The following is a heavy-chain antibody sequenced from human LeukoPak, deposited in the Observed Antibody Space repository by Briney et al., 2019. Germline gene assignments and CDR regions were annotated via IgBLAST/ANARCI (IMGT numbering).Heavy chain of an antibody. D-gene: IGHD1-26*01. Sequence: GGSLRLSCAASGFTFSSYSMNWVRQAPGKGLEWVSAISGSGGSTYYADSVKGRFTISRDNSKNTLYLQMNSLRAEGTAVYYCAKDLSSFFYWGQGTLVTVSS. V-gene: IGHV3-23*01. CDR2: ISGSGGST. CDR1: GFTFSSYS. J-gene: IGHJ4*02. CDR3: AKDLSSFFY.